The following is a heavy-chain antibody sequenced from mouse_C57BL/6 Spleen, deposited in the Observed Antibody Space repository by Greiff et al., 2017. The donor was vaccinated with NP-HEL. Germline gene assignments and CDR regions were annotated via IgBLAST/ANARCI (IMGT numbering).Heavy chain of an antibody. Sequence: VQLQQSGAELVRPGTSVKVSCKASGYAFTNYLIEWVKQRPGQGLEWIGVINPGSGGTNYNEKFKGKATLTADKSSSTAYMQLSSLTSEDSAVYFCARGDGNFRDYFDYWGQGTTLTVSS. CDR1: GYAFTNYL. CDR2: INPGSGGT. D-gene: IGHD2-1*01. J-gene: IGHJ2*01. CDR3: ARGDGNFRDYFDY. V-gene: IGHV1-54*01.